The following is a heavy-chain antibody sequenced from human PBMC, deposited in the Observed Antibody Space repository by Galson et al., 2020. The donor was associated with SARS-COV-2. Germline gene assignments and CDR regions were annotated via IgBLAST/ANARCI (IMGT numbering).Heavy chain of an antibody. V-gene: IGHV3-7*05. CDR1: GLTFNIFW. CDR2: IDDAGTRT. J-gene: IGHJ4*02. D-gene: IGHD3-10*01. CDR3: GTAGDY. Sequence: TGGSLRLSCRAYGLTFNIFWMSWVRQPPGKGLEWVANIDDAGTRTYYVDSVRGRFTISRDNAKNSLYLEMNNLRVDDSAVYYCGTAGDYWGQGTLVTVSS.